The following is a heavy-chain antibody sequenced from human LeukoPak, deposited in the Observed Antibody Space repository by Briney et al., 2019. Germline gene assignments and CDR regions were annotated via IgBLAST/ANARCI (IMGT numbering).Heavy chain of an antibody. CDR1: GFTFSGYA. CDR2: ISGSCGST. D-gene: IGHD3-10*01. CDR3: AKAYYGSGTTRNYFDC. Sequence: GGSLRLSCAASGFTFSGYAMYWVRQARGEGLEAVSVISGSCGSTYYADSVKGRFTISRDNSKNTLYLQMNSLRAEDTAVYYCAKAYYGSGTTRNYFDCWGQGTLVTVSS. J-gene: IGHJ4*02. V-gene: IGHV3-23*01.